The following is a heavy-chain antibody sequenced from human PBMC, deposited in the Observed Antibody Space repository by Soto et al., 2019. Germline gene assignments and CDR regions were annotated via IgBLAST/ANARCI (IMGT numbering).Heavy chain of an antibody. CDR3: ARLSPDSYGLDY. Sequence: HPGGSLRLSCAASGFTFSSYGMHWVRQAPGKGLEWVAVIWYDGSNKYYADSVKGRFTISRDNSKNTLYLQMNSLRAEDTAVYYCARLSPDSYGLDYWGQGTLVTVSS. CDR1: GFTFSSYG. V-gene: IGHV3-33*01. D-gene: IGHD5-18*01. J-gene: IGHJ4*02. CDR2: IWYDGSNK.